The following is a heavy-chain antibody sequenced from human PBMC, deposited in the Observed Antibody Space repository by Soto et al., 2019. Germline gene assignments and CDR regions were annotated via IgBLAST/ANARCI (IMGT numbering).Heavy chain of an antibody. CDR1: GDSISTGDYY. V-gene: IGHV4-30-4*01. J-gene: IGHJ4*02. Sequence: SETLSLTCTVSGDSISTGDYYWSWIRQPPGKGLEWVGSIYYSGSTTYSPSLKSRVTISVDTAKNQFSLKFNSVTAADTAVYYCDRDRMVLRDRGVDSWGQGTLVTVSS. CDR3: DRDRMVLRDRGVDS. CDR2: IYYSGST. D-gene: IGHD2-8*01.